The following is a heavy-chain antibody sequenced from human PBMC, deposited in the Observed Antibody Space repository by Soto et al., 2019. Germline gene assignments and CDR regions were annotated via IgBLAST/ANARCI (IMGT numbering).Heavy chain of an antibody. D-gene: IGHD3-3*01. CDR1: GYTFSKYD. Sequence: ASVKVSCKTSGYTFSKYDISWVRQAPGQGLEWMGLISANSGRANYAQKLQGRVTMTTDTSTSTAYMELRSLRSDDTAVYYCVRQYYDFWTDFPDSDYWGQGTLVTVSS. CDR2: ISANSGRA. J-gene: IGHJ4*02. CDR3: VRQYYDFWTDFPDSDY. V-gene: IGHV1-18*01.